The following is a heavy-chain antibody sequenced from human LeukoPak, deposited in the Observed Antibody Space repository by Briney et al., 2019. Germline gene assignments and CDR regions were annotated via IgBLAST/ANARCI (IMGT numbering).Heavy chain of an antibody. CDR2: IRVDDGNK. D-gene: IGHD3-22*01. CDR3: ARVRVYYYDSSGEPFDI. Sequence: ASVKVSCKASGYTFAYYGISWLRQAPGQGLEWMGWIRVDDGNKNYAEKFQGRVTMTRDTSTSTVYMELCSLRSEDTAVYYCARVRVYYYDSSGEPFDIWGHGTMVTVSS. CDR1: GYTFAYYG. J-gene: IGHJ3*02. V-gene: IGHV1-18*04.